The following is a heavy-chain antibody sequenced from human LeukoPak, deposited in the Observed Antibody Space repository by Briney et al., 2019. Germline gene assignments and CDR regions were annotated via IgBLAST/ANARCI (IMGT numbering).Heavy chain of an antibody. CDR2: ISGSGGST. Sequence: GGSLRLSCAASGFTFSSYGMSWVRQAPGKGLEGVSAISGSGGSTYYADSVKGRFTISRDNAKNSLYLQTNSLRAEDTALYYCARVSDISVAAYFDYWGQGTLVTVSS. V-gene: IGHV3-23*01. J-gene: IGHJ4*02. D-gene: IGHD6-19*01. CDR3: ARVSDISVAAYFDY. CDR1: GFTFSSYG.